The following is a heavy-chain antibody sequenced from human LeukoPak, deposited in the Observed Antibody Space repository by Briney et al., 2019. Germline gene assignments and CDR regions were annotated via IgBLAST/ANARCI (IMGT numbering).Heavy chain of an antibody. CDR3: ARQVVDGSGSYVDY. V-gene: IGHV4-39*01. J-gene: IGHJ4*02. CDR1: GGSISSNSYS. Sequence: SEALSLTCTVSGGSISSNSYSWGWIRQSPGRGLEWIGSMYYSGSTYYNPSLQSRVTISVDTSKNQFSLRLSSVTAADTAVYYCARQVVDGSGSYVDYWGQGTLVTVSS. D-gene: IGHD3-10*01. CDR2: MYYSGST.